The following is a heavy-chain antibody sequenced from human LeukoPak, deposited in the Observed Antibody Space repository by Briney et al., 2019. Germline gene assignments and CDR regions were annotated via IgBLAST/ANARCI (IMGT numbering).Heavy chain of an antibody. CDR2: IYSGGST. Sequence: PGGSLRLSCAASGFTVSSNYMSWVRQAPGKGLEWVSVIYSGGSTYYADPVKGRFTISRDNSKNTLYLQMNSLRAEDTAVYYCARGDPYASRGVFDYWGQGTLVTVSS. CDR1: GFTVSSNY. CDR3: ARGDPYASRGVFDY. J-gene: IGHJ4*02. D-gene: IGHD3-16*01. V-gene: IGHV3-53*01.